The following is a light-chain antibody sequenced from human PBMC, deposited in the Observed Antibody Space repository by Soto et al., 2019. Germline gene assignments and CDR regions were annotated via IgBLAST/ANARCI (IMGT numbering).Light chain of an antibody. V-gene: IGKV3-20*01. CDR3: HQYGMSPWS. CDR2: GAS. J-gene: IGKJ1*01. Sequence: EIVLTQSPGTLSLSPGERATLSCRASQSVSNTFLAWYQHKPGQAPRLLLYGASSRATGIPDRFSGSGSGTDFTLTISSLEAEDCAVYYCHQYGMSPWSFGHVTKVDIK. CDR1: QSVSNTF.